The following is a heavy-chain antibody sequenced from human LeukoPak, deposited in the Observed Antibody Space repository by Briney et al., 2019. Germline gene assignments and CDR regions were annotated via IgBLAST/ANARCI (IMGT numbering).Heavy chain of an antibody. J-gene: IGHJ4*02. CDR2: ISTDNGNT. D-gene: IGHD3-16*02. CDR3: GREFCDTVRCYLPDY. V-gene: IGHV1-18*01. CDR1: GYTLSRYG. Sequence: ASVKVSCKASGYTLSRYGMSWVRQAPGQGLEWLAWISTDNGNTKYAQKFQDRVSVTTDTSTSTVYMELWSLRSDDTALYYCGREFCDTVRCYLPDYWGLGILVTVSS.